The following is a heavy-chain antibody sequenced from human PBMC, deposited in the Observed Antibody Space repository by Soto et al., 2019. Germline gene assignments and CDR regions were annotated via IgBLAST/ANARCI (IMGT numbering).Heavy chain of an antibody. J-gene: IGHJ1*01. CDR1: GSTFRSYV. CDR3: ARWGTTGGLDV. V-gene: IGHV3-33*05. D-gene: IGHD3-16*01. CDR2: TSYDGSNK. Sequence: QVQLVESGGGVVQPGTSLRLSCVGSGSTFRSYVIHWVRQAPGKGLEWVALTSYDGSNKDYGDSVKGRFTISRDNSRNTVDLQIDSLRREDTALYYCARWGTTGGLDVWGQGTLVSVSS.